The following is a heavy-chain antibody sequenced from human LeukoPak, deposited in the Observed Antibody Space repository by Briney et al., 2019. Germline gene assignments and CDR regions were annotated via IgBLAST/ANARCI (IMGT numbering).Heavy chain of an antibody. D-gene: IGHD6-13*01. J-gene: IGHJ4*02. CDR2: ISASSTII. CDR1: GFTFSGNS. CDR3: TTSRHSSSWYYNDY. Sequence: GGSLRLSCVGSGFTFSGNSMNWVRQAPGRRLEWVSHISASSTIIHYADSVKGRVTISRDNAKNSVFLQMNRLRVEDTAVYYCTTSRHSSSWYYNDYWGQGILVTVS. V-gene: IGHV3-48*01.